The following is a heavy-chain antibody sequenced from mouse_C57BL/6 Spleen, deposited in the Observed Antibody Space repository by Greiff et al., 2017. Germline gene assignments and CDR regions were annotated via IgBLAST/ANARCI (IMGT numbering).Heavy chain of an antibody. CDR1: GYTFTSYW. CDR3: ARFITTAFMDY. V-gene: IGHV1-55*01. CDR2: VYPGSGST. D-gene: IGHD1-2*01. Sequence: VQLQQPGAELVKPGASVKMSCKASGYTFTSYWITWVKQRPGQGLEWIGDVYPGSGSTNYNEKFKSKATLTVDTSSSTAYMQLRSLTSEDSAVYYCARFITTAFMDYWGQGTSVTVSS. J-gene: IGHJ4*01.